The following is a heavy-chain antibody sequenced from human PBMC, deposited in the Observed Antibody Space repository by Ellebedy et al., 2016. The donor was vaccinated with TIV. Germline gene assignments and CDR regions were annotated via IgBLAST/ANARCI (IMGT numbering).Heavy chain of an antibody. D-gene: IGHD3-10*01. CDR2: INPNSGGT. J-gene: IGHJ4*02. CDR1: GYTFTGYY. Sequence: AASVKVSCKASGYTFTGYYMHWVRQAPGQGLEWMGRINPNSGGTNYAQKFQGRVTKTRDTSISTAYMELSRLRSDDTAVYYCARSGGSGSYWFTDYWGQGTLVTVSS. V-gene: IGHV1-2*06. CDR3: ARSGGSGSYWFTDY.